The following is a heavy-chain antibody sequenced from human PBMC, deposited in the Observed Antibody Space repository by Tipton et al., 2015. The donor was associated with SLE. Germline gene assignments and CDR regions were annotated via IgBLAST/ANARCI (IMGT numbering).Heavy chain of an antibody. CDR3: ARARDWYFDL. Sequence: LRLSCAVYGGSFSGYYWSWIRQPPGKGLEWIGEINHSGSTNYNPSLKSRVTISVDTSKNQFSLKLSSVTVADTAVYYCARARDWYFDLWGRGTLVTVSS. CDR2: INHSGST. V-gene: IGHV4-34*01. J-gene: IGHJ2*01. CDR1: GGSFSGYY.